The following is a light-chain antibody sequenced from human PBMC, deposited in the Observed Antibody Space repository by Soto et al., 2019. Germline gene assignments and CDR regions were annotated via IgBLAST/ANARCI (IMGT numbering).Light chain of an antibody. Sequence: MQMSEPMCILSASVAIRVGSTCRASRTVSNWLAWYQHQPGRAPRLLIYRASTLETGVPSRFSGSGSGTEFTLTISSLQPDDFATYYCQQYNSYPLTFGQGTKVDIK. CDR3: QQYNSYPLT. CDR2: RAS. V-gene: IGKV1-5*03. CDR1: RTVSNW. J-gene: IGKJ1*01.